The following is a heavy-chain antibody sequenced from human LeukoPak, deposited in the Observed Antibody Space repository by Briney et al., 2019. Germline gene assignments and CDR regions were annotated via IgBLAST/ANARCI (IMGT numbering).Heavy chain of an antibody. J-gene: IGHJ6*02. CDR2: ISGSGGST. V-gene: IGHV3-23*01. D-gene: IGHD3-3*01. Sequence: GGSLRLSCAASGFTFSNAWMSWVRQAPGKVLEWVSAISGSGGSTYYADSVKGRFTISRDNSKNTLYLQMNSLRAEDTAVYYCAKVRTGYDFWSGYYQLDYYYYGMDVWGQGTTVTVSS. CDR3: AKVRTGYDFWSGYYQLDYYYYGMDV. CDR1: GFTFSNAW.